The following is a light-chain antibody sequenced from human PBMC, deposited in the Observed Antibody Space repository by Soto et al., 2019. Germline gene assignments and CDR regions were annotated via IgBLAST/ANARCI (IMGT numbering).Light chain of an antibody. V-gene: IGKV3-15*01. J-gene: IGKJ5*01. CDR1: QSVRSS. CDR3: QQYNNWPPIT. CDR2: GAS. Sequence: EVVMTQSPVTLSVSPGERATLSCRASQSVRSSVAWYQQKPGQAPRLLFYGASTRATGIPARFSGSGSGTEFTLTISSLQSEDVAVYYCQQYNNWPPITFGQGTRRRL.